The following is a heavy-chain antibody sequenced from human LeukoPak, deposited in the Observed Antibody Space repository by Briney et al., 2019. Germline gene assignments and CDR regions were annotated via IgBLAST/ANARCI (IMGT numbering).Heavy chain of an antibody. V-gene: IGHV4-34*01. CDR2: INHSGST. Sequence: SETLSLTCAVYGGSFSGYYWSWIRQPPGEGREWIGEINHSGSTNYNPSLKSRVTISVDTSKNQFSLKLSSVTAADTAVYYCARGSYCSSTSCYHIGIDYWGHGTLVTVSS. CDR1: GGSFSGYY. J-gene: IGHJ4*01. D-gene: IGHD2-2*01. CDR3: ARGSYCSSTSCYHIGIDY.